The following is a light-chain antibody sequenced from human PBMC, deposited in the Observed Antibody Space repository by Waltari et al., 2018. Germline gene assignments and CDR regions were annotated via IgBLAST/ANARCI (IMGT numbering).Light chain of an antibody. Sequence: SYELTQPPSVSVSPGQTASITCSGDKLEYKYACWYQQKPGQSPALVIYQDKKRPSGIPERFSGSNSGNAATLTISETQAMDEADYYCQAWDRNTGVFGTGTKVTVL. CDR3: QAWDRNTGV. J-gene: IGLJ1*01. CDR2: QDK. CDR1: KLEYKY. V-gene: IGLV3-1*01.